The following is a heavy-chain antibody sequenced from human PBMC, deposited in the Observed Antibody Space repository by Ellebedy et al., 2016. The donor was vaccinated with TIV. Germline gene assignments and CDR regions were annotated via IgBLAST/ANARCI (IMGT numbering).Heavy chain of an antibody. CDR2: IKEDGSKQ. CDR3: VRDAGYYRFEF. V-gene: IGHV3-7*01. D-gene: IGHD1-26*01. J-gene: IGHJ4*02. Sequence: GESLKISCAASGFTFKNFWMTWVRQAPGTGLEWVAHIKEDGSKQYYIESVKGRFTLSRDNAKNSLYLQMSSLRAEDTAVYYCVRDAGYYRFEFWGQGTLVTVSS. CDR1: GFTFKNFW.